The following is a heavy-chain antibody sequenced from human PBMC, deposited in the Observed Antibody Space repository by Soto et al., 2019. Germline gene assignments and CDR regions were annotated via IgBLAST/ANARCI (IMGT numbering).Heavy chain of an antibody. CDR1: GYTFTSYG. J-gene: IGHJ3*02. CDR2: ISAYNGNT. V-gene: IGHV1-18*01. D-gene: IGHD6-19*01. Sequence: ASVKVSCKASGYTFTSYGISWVRQAPGQGLEWMGWISAYNGNTNYAQKLQGRVTMTTDTSTSTAYMELRSLRSDDTAVYYCARDRSTPIVVAGTSAFDIWGQGTMVTVSS. CDR3: ARDRSTPIVVAGTSAFDI.